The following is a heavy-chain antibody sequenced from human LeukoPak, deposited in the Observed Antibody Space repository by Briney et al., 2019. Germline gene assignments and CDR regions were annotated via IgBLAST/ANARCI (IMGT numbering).Heavy chain of an antibody. CDR1: GGSISSGGYS. V-gene: IGHV4-30-2*01. CDR3: ARGLDFYGSGSLDWFDP. CDR2: IYHSGST. Sequence: SETLSLTCAVSGGSISSGGYSWRWMRQPPGKGLAWIGYIYHSGSTYYNPSLKSRVTISVDRSKNQFSLKLSSVTAADTAVYYCARGLDFYGSGSLDWFDPRGQGTLVTVSS. D-gene: IGHD3-10*01. J-gene: IGHJ5*02.